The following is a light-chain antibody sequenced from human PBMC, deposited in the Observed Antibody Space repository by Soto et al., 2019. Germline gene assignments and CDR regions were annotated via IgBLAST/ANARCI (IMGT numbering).Light chain of an antibody. V-gene: IGKV3-20*01. J-gene: IGKJ1*01. CDR2: VAS. CDR1: QSVSTNF. CDR3: QQYGRTSWT. Sequence: EIVLTQSPGTLSLSPGEGATLSCRASQSVSTNFFAWYQQKPGQAPGLLDYVASTRANGIPDRFSGSGSGTDFPLTISRVEPEDCAVYSGQQYGRTSWTFGQGKKVEI.